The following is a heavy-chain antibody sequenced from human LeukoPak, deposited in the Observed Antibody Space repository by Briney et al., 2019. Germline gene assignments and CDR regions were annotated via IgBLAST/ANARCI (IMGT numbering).Heavy chain of an antibody. D-gene: IGHD2-21*01. Sequence: GGSRRLSCTTSGLAFSYYAMTSVRQAPGKGLEWVSSISGTGHHTYYPDSVKGRFTISRDNSKSTLYLQMNSLRAEDTAVFYRAKCLTEGGYCYFDYWGHGTLVTVSS. CDR1: GLAFSYYA. V-gene: IGHV3-23*01. CDR2: ISGTGHHT. CDR3: AKCLTEGGYCYFDY. J-gene: IGHJ4*01.